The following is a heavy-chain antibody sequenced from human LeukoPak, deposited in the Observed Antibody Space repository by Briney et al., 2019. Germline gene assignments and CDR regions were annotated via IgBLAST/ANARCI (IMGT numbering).Heavy chain of an antibody. CDR3: ARGWGCSGGSCYGAPLGRRFDP. D-gene: IGHD2-15*01. J-gene: IGHJ5*02. Sequence: SETLSLTCTVSGDSISSTNYYWGWIRQPPGKGLEWIGSIYYSGSTFNNPSLKSRVTVSVDTSKSQFSLKLSSVTAADTAVYYCARGWGCSGGSCYGAPLGRRFDPWGQGTLVTVSS. CDR1: GDSISSTNYY. CDR2: IYYSGST. V-gene: IGHV4-39*07.